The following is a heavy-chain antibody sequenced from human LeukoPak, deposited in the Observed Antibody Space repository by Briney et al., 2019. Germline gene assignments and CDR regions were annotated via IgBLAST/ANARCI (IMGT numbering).Heavy chain of an antibody. CDR1: GYTFTSFA. V-gene: IGHV1-18*01. CDR3: ARGSQWELLLADY. J-gene: IGHJ4*02. D-gene: IGHD1-26*01. CDR2: ISADNGNT. Sequence: ASVKVSCKASGYTFTSFAISWVRQAPGQGLEWMGWISADNGNTNYAQKLQGRVTMTTDTSMNTAYMELRSLRSDDTAVYYCARGSQWELLLADYWGQGTLVTVSS.